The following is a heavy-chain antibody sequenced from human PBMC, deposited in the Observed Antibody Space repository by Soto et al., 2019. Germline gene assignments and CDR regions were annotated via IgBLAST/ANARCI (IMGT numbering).Heavy chain of an antibody. V-gene: IGHV4-39*01. J-gene: IGHJ5*02. CDR3: ASHRTYSSSFFGVWFDP. D-gene: IGHD6-13*01. CDR1: GGSISSSSYY. Sequence: QLQLQESGPGLVKPSETLSLTCTVSGGSISSSSYYWGWIRQPPGQGLEWFGSIYYSGSTYYNPSLKSPVTRSVDTSKNQLSLKLSSVTAADTAVYYCASHRTYSSSFFGVWFDPWGQGTLVTVSS. CDR2: IYYSGST.